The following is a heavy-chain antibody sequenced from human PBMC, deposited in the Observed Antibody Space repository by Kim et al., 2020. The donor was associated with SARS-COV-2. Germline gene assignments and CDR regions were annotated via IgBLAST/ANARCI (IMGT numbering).Heavy chain of an antibody. J-gene: IGHJ5*02. CDR3: AREGSGSYNWLDP. D-gene: IGHD3-10*01. V-gene: IGHV1-3*01. Sequence: YAQNFQGRLTITRDTAATTAYMELSSLTSKDTAVYFCAREGSGSYNWLDPWGQGTLVTVSS.